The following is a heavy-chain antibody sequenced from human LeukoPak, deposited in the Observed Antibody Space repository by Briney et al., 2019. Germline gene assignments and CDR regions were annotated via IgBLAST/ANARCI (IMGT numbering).Heavy chain of an antibody. CDR3: AGPDYGGNYPFDY. V-gene: IGHV1-69*13. CDR2: IIPIFGTA. J-gene: IGHJ4*02. D-gene: IGHD4-23*01. Sequence: ASVKVSCKASGGTFSSYASSWVRQAPGQELEWMGGIIPIFGTANYAQKFQGRVTITADESTSTAYMELSSLRSEDTAVYYCAGPDYGGNYPFDYWGQGTLVTVSS. CDR1: GGTFSSYA.